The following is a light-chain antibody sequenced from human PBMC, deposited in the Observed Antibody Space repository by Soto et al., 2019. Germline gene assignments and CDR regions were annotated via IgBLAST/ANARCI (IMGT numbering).Light chain of an antibody. J-gene: IGKJ4*02. CDR3: QQYFEWPPMT. Sequence: EIVMTQSPATLSVSPGDRATLSCRASQSVSTNLAWYQQNPGQAPRLLIYGASTRATGIPARFSGSGSGTEFTLTISSLQSEDSGIYYCQQYFEWPPMTFGRGTKVEI. V-gene: IGKV3-15*01. CDR1: QSVSTN. CDR2: GAS.